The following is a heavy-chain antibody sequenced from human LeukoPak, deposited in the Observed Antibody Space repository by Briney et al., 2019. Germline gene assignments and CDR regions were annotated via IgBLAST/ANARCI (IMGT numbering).Heavy chain of an antibody. Sequence: SETLSLTCAVYGGSFSGYYWSWIRQPPGKGLEWIGEINHSGSTNYNPSLKSRVTISVDTSKNQFSLKLSSVTAADTAVYYCGRSSLRYCSGGSCYPGLYYYYYYYMDVWGKGTTVTVSS. J-gene: IGHJ6*03. CDR1: GGSFSGYY. V-gene: IGHV4-34*01. D-gene: IGHD2-15*01. CDR2: INHSGST. CDR3: GRSSLRYCSGGSCYPGLYYYYYYYMDV.